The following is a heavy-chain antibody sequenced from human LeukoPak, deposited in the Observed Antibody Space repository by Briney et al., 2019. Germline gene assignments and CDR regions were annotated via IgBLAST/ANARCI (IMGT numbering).Heavy chain of an antibody. Sequence: GGSLRLSCAASGFTFSSYWMSWVRQAPGKGLEWVANIKQDGSEKYYVDSVKGRFTISRDNAKNSLYLQMNSLRAEDTALYYCAKDKDDILTGYGGCDYWGQGTLVTVSS. J-gene: IGHJ4*02. CDR1: GFTFSSYW. D-gene: IGHD3-9*01. CDR2: IKQDGSEK. V-gene: IGHV3-7*03. CDR3: AKDKDDILTGYGGCDY.